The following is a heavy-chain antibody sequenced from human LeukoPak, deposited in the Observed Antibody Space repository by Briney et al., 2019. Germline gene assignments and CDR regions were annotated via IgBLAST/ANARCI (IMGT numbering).Heavy chain of an antibody. CDR1: GGTFSSYA. Sequence: SVKVSCKASGGTFSSYAISWVRQAPGQGLEWMGGIIPIFGTANYAQKFQGRVTITTDESTSTAYMELSGLRSEDTAVYYCARADYYDRKNWFDPWGQGTLVTVSS. CDR2: IIPIFGTA. J-gene: IGHJ5*02. D-gene: IGHD3-22*01. CDR3: ARADYYDRKNWFDP. V-gene: IGHV1-69*05.